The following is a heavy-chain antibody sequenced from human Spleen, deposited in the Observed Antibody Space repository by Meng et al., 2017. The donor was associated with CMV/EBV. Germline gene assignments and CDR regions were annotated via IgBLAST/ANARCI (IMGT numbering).Heavy chain of an antibody. V-gene: IGHV3-48*03. CDR3: ARLYCSSTTCLWAFDI. J-gene: IGHJ3*02. Sequence: LSLTCAASGFTFSSYEMNWVRQAPGKGLEWVSYISSSGSTIYYADSVKGRFSISRDNAKNSLYLQVNSLRAEDTAVYYCARLYCSSTTCLWAFDIWGQGTMVTVSS. CDR2: ISSSGSTI. D-gene: IGHD2-2*01. CDR1: GFTFSSYE.